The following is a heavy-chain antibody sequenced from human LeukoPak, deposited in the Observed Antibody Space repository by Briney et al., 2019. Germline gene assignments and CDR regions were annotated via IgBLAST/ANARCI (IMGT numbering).Heavy chain of an antibody. Sequence: GGSLRLSCAASGFTVTSNYMSWVRQAPGKGLEWVSVIYGDGRIHYADSVKGRFTISRDDSKNTLYLQMNSLRAEDTAVYYCARESGYSYGLAGFFDYWGQGALVTVSS. CDR3: ARESGYSYGLAGFFDY. CDR1: GFTVTSNY. D-gene: IGHD5-18*01. J-gene: IGHJ4*02. CDR2: IYGDGRI. V-gene: IGHV3-53*01.